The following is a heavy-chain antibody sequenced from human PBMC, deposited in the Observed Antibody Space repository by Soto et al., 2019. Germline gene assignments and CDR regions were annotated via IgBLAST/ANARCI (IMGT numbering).Heavy chain of an antibody. CDR3: ASGPLGYCSSTSCYDFLEFDP. Sequence: SVKVSCKASGGTFSSYAISWVRQAPGQGLEWMGGIIPIFGTANYAQKFQGRVTITADKSTSTAYMELSSLRSEDTAVYYCASGPLGYCSSTSCYDFLEFDPWGQGTLVTVSS. CDR2: IIPIFGTA. D-gene: IGHD2-2*01. CDR1: GGTFSSYA. J-gene: IGHJ5*02. V-gene: IGHV1-69*06.